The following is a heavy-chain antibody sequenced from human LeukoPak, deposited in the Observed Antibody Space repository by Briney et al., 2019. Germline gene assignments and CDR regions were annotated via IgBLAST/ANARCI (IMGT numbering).Heavy chain of an antibody. J-gene: IGHJ4*02. CDR1: GYTFTNYY. CDR2: INPSGSNT. CDR3: ARSGSSTSCPRDY. V-gene: IGHV1-46*01. Sequence: GASVKVSCKASGYTFTNYYMHWVRQAPGQGLEWMGIINPSGSNTSYAQKFQGRVTMTGDTSTSTVYMELSSLRSEDTAVYYCARSGSSTSCPRDYWGQGTLVTVAS. D-gene: IGHD2-2*01.